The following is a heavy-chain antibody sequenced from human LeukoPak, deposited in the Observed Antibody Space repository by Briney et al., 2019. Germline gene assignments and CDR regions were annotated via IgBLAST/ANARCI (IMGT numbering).Heavy chain of an antibody. D-gene: IGHD2-21*01. J-gene: IGHJ3*02. CDR3: AKHFSGGDYDAFEI. V-gene: IGHV5-51*01. Sequence: GESLKISCRGSGYNFGLFWIGWVCQMPGKGLEWMGIIYPYDSDTRYSPSFQGQVTISADMSISTAYLEWSSLKASDTAMYYCAKHFSGGDYDAFEIWGQGTLLTVSP. CDR1: GYNFGLFW. CDR2: IYPYDSDT.